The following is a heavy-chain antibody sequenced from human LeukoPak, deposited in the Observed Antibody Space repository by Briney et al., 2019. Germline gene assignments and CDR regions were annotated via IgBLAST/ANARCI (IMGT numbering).Heavy chain of an antibody. V-gene: IGHV3-23*01. CDR3: AKVRDSRDWYKDAFDI. D-gene: IGHD6-19*01. CDR1: GFTFTSYA. Sequence: GGSLRLSCAASGFTFTSYAMSWVRQAPGKGLEWVSAITGTGGSTYYSASVKGRFTISRDNSKNTLYLQMSSLRAEDTAMYYCAKVRDSRDWYKDAFDIWGQGTMVTVSS. J-gene: IGHJ3*02. CDR2: ITGTGGST.